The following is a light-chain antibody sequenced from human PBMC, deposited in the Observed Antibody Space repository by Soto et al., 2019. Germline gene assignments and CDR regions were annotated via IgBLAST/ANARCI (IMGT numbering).Light chain of an antibody. CDR1: QSLLYSDGNTY. CDR2: EVS. CDR3: MQGTHWPIT. Sequence: DVVMTQSPLSLPVTLGQPASISCRSSQSLLYSDGNTYLTWFHQRPGQSPRRLIYEVSKWDTGVPDRFSVSGSGTDFTLKITRVEAEDVGFYYCMQGTHWPITFGQATRLEIK. V-gene: IGKV2D-30*01. J-gene: IGKJ5*01.